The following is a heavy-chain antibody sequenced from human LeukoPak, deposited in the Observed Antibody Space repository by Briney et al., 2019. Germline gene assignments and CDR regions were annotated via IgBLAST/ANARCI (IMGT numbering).Heavy chain of an antibody. V-gene: IGHV3-48*03. CDR3: ARDSNYVYYDSSGLVNYFDY. Sequence: SGGSLRLSCAASGFTFSSYEMNWVRQAPGKGLEWVSYISSSGSTIYYADSVKGRFTISRDNAKNSLYLQMNSLRAEDTALYYCARDSNYVYYDSSGLVNYFDYWGQGTLVTVSS. J-gene: IGHJ4*02. D-gene: IGHD3-22*01. CDR2: ISSSGSTI. CDR1: GFTFSSYE.